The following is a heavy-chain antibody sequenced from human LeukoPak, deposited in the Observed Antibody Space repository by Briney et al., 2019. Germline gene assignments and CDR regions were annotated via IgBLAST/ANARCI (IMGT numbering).Heavy chain of an antibody. CDR3: ARDVIDY. Sequence: GGSQRLSCAASGFTFSSYWMSWVRQAPGKGLEWVANIKPEGKEKFYVDSVKGRFTITRDNANNSVFLQTKSLTAEDTAVYYCARDVIDYWGQGTLVTVSP. CDR2: IKPEGKEK. J-gene: IGHJ4*02. V-gene: IGHV3-7*04. CDR1: GFTFSSYW.